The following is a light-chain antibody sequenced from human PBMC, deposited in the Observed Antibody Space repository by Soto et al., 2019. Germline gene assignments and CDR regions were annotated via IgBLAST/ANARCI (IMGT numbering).Light chain of an antibody. CDR1: SSNIGAGYD. V-gene: IGLV1-40*01. J-gene: IGLJ2*01. Sequence: QSVLTQPPSVSGAPGQRVTISCTGSSSNIGAGYDVHWYQQLPGTAPKLLIYGNSNRPSGVPDRFSGSKSGTSASLAITGLQAEDDCQSYDSSLSGSNVVFGGGTKLTVL. CDR2: GNS. CDR3: QSYDSSLSGSNVV.